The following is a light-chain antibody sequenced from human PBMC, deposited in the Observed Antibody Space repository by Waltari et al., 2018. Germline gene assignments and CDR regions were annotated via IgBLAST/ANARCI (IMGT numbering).Light chain of an antibody. CDR2: GTS. J-gene: IGKJ4*01. CDR3: QQTYITPLT. CDR1: QSTSGY. V-gene: IGKV1-39*01. Sequence: DIQMTQSPSSLSASVGDRVTITCRASQSTSGYLNWYQQKPGKAPKLLISGTSSLQSGVPSRFSGGGSETDFTLTISSLQPEDFATYYCQQTYITPLTFGGGTKVEI.